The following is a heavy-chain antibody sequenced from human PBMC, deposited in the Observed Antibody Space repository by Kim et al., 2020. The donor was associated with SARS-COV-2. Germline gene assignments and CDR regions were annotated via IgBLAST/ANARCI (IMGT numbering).Heavy chain of an antibody. D-gene: IGHD4-17*01. CDR3: ARGGNYGVIYYYYGMDV. CDR1: GYTFTSYY. J-gene: IGHJ6*02. CDR2: INPSGGST. Sequence: ASVKVSCKASGYTFTSYYMHWVRQAPGQGLEWMGIINPSGGSTSYAQKFQGRVTMTRDTSTSTVYMELSSLRSEDTAVYYCARGGNYGVIYYYYGMDVWGQGTTVTVSS. V-gene: IGHV1-46*01.